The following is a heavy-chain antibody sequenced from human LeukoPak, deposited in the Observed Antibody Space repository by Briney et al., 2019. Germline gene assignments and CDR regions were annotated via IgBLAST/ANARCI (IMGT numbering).Heavy chain of an antibody. CDR3: ARDSQITMIAL. CDR2: INLNSGGT. J-gene: IGHJ4*02. Sequence: ASVKVSCKASGYTFTGYYMHWVRQAPGQGLEWMGWINLNSGGTNYAQKFRGRVTITRDTSISTAYMELSRLRSDDTAVYYCARDSQITMIALWGQGTLVTVSS. CDR1: GYTFTGYY. D-gene: IGHD3-22*01. V-gene: IGHV1-2*02.